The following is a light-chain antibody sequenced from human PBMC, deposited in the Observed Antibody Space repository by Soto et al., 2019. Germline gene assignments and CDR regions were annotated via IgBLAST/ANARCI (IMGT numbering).Light chain of an antibody. CDR1: QGGTSY. Sequence: EFVLTQSPATLSLSPGERATLSCRASQGGTSYLAWYQQKPGQAPRLLIYGASSRATGIPARFSGSGSGTEFTLTITSLQSEDFAVYYCQQYNSWPRTFGQGTKVDIK. CDR3: QQYNSWPRT. CDR2: GAS. V-gene: IGKV3-15*01. J-gene: IGKJ1*01.